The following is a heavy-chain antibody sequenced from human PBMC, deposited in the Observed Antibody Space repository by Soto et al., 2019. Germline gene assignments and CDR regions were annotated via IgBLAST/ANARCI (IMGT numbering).Heavy chain of an antibody. CDR1: GFTFDDYA. CDR2: ISWNSGSI. CDR3: AKGKPGSSGRFAY. J-gene: IGHJ4*02. Sequence: PGGSLRLSCAASGFTFDDYAMHWVRQAPGKGLEWVSGISWNSGSIGYADSVKGRFTISRDNAKNSLYLQMNSLRAEDTALYYCAKGKPGSSGRFAYWGQGTLVTVSS. D-gene: IGHD3-10*01. V-gene: IGHV3-9*01.